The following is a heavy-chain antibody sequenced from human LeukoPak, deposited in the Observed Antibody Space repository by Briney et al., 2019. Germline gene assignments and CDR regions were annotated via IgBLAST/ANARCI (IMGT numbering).Heavy chain of an antibody. D-gene: IGHD1-26*01. CDR3: TRPHLG. CDR2: IRSKTNSYAT. CDR1: GFTFSGSA. Sequence: GGSLRLSCAASGFTFSGSAMYWVRQASGKGLEWVGHIRSKTNSYATIYAASVKGRFTISRDDSKNTAYLQMNSLKTEDTAVYYCTRPHLGWGQGTLVTVSS. J-gene: IGHJ4*02. V-gene: IGHV3-73*01.